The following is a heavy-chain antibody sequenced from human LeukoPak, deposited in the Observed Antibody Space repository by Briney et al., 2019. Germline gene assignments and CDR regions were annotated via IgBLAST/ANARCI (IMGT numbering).Heavy chain of an antibody. J-gene: IGHJ4*02. V-gene: IGHV3-23*01. Sequence: GGSLRLSCAASGVTLSSYAMSWVRQAPGKGLEWVSGISASGGSTYYADSVKGRFTISRDNSKNTLYLQMNSLRAEDTALYYCAKDGPQSEYQPLGSSDYWGQGTLVTVSS. CDR3: AKDGPQSEYQPLGSSDY. D-gene: IGHD2-2*01. CDR1: GVTLSSYA. CDR2: ISASGGST.